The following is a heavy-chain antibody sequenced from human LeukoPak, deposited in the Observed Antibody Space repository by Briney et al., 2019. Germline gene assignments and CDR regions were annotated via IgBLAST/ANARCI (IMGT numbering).Heavy chain of an antibody. J-gene: IGHJ6*02. Sequence: GGSLRLSCAASGFTFSSFQMNWVRQAPGKGLEWVSYISDTGTTIYYADSVKGRFTISRDNAKNSLYLQMNSLRDEDTAVYYCAREDYNPPRAMDVWGQGTTVTVSS. V-gene: IGHV3-48*03. D-gene: IGHD3-10*01. CDR2: ISDTGTTI. CDR1: GFTFSSFQ. CDR3: AREDYNPPRAMDV.